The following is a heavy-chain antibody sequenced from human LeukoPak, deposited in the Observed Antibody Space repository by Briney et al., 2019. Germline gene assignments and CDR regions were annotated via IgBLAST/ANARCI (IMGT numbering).Heavy chain of an antibody. CDR3: ARGGSSGYYNWFDP. V-gene: IGHV7-4-1*01. D-gene: IGHD3-22*01. CDR1: GYTFTTYA. J-gene: IGHJ5*02. Sequence: ASVKVSCKASGYTFTTYAMNWVRQAPGQGLEWMGWINTNTGNPTYAQGFTGRFVFSLDTSVSTAYLQIGSLKAEDTAVYYCARGGSSGYYNWFDPWGQGTLVTVSS. CDR2: INTNTGNP.